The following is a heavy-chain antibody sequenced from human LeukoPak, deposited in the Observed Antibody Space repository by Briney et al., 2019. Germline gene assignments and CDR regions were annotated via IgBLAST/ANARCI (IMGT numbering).Heavy chain of an antibody. J-gene: IGHJ4*02. V-gene: IGHV3-23*01. CDR2: ISGSGGST. CDR1: GFTFSSYA. D-gene: IGHD3-22*01. CDR3: ARAGATWLPYFDY. Sequence: HAGGSLRLSCAASGFTFSSYAMSWVRQAPGKGLEWVSAISGSGGSTYYADSVKGRFTISRDNSKNTLYLQMNSLRAEDTAVYYCARAGATWLPYFDYWGQGTLVTVSS.